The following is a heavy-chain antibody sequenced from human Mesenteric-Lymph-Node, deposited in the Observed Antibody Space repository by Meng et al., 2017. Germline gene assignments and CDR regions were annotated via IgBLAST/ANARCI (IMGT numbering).Heavy chain of an antibody. Sequence: GGSLRLSCAGSGLTFSNHWMTWVRQAPGKGLEWVANIKQDGNEKYYVDSVKGRFTISRDNAKNSLHLQMNSLRAEDTAVYYCAREDLLWFGGNYYAMDVWGQGTTVTVSS. D-gene: IGHD3-10*01. CDR3: AREDLLWFGGNYYAMDV. CDR1: GLTFSNHW. CDR2: IKQDGNEK. J-gene: IGHJ6*02. V-gene: IGHV3-7*01.